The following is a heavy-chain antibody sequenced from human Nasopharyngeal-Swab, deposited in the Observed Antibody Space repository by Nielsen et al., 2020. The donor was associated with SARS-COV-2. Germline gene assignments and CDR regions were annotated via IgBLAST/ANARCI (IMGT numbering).Heavy chain of an antibody. Sequence: GESLKISCAASGFTFSSYAMSWVRQAPGKGLEWVSVIYSGGNTHYADSVRGRFTVSRDDSKNTLYLQMNSLRAEDTAVYYCARDKAYDSSGYYLNWYFDLWGRGTLVTVSS. V-gene: IGHV3-66*02. CDR3: ARDKAYDSSGYYLNWYFDL. J-gene: IGHJ2*01. D-gene: IGHD3-22*01. CDR2: IYSGGNT. CDR1: GFTFSSYA.